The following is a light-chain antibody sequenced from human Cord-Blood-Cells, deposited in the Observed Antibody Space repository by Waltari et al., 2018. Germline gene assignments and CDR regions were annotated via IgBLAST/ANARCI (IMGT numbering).Light chain of an antibody. CDR2: VAS. CDR3: QQRSNWPRLT. J-gene: IGKJ4*01. V-gene: IGKV3-11*01. Sequence: EIVLTQSPATLSLSPGERATLSCRDSQSVSSYFAWYQQQPGQAPRLLIYVASNRATGIPARFSGSGSGTDFTLTISSLEPEDFAVYYCQQRSNWPRLTFGGGTKVEIK. CDR1: QSVSSY.